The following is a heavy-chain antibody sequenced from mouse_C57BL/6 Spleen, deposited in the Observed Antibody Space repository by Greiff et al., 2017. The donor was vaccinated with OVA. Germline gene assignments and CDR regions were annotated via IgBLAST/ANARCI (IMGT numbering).Heavy chain of an antibody. V-gene: IGHV5-9*01. Sequence: EVKVVESGGGLVKPGGSLKLSCAASGFTFSSYTMYWVRQTPEKRLEWVATISGGGGNTYYPDSVKGRFTISRDNAKNTLYLQMSSLRSEDTDLYCCASRYGNLYYFDYWGQGTSLTVSS. CDR1: GFTFSSYT. J-gene: IGHJ2*02. D-gene: IGHD2-1*01. CDR3: ASRYGNLYYFDY. CDR2: ISGGGGNT.